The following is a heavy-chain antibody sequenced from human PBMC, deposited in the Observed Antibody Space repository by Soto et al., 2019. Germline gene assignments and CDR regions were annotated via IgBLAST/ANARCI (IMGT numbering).Heavy chain of an antibody. J-gene: IGHJ6*02. V-gene: IGHV4-34*01. Sequence: SETLSLTCAVYGGSFSGYYWSWIRQPPGKGLEWIGEINHSGSTNYNPSLKSRVTISVDTSKNQFSLKLSSVTAADTAVYYCARDCGSWCYYYYGMDVWGQGTTLTVS. D-gene: IGHD6-13*01. CDR3: ARDCGSWCYYYYGMDV. CDR1: GGSFSGYY. CDR2: INHSGST.